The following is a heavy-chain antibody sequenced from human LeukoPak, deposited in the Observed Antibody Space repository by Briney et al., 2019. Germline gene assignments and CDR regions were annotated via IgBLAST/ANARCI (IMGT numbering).Heavy chain of an antibody. CDR2: IYTSGST. D-gene: IGHD3-10*01. CDR1: GGSISSYY. Sequence: SETLSLTCTVSGGSISSYYWSWIRQPAGKGLEWIGRIYTSGSTNYNPSLKSRVTMSVDTSKNQFSLKLSSVTAADTAVYYCAATMVRGVNLDYWGQGTLVTVSS. J-gene: IGHJ4*02. V-gene: IGHV4-4*07. CDR3: AATMVRGVNLDY.